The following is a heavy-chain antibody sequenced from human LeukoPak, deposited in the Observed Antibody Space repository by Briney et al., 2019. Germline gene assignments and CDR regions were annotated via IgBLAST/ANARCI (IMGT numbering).Heavy chain of an antibody. V-gene: IGHV3-30-3*01. J-gene: IGHJ4*02. Sequence: GSSLRLSCAASGFTFSSYAMHWVRPAPGKGLEWVAVISFDGSNKYYADSVKGRFTISRDNSKNTLYLQMNSLRAEDTAVYYCPRETTMTTFDYWGQGTLVTVSS. CDR2: ISFDGSNK. CDR1: GFTFSSYA. D-gene: IGHD4-17*01. CDR3: PRETTMTTFDY.